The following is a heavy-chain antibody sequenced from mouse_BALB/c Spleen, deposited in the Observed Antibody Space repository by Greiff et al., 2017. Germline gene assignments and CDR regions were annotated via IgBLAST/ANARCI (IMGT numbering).Heavy chain of an antibody. CDR3: ARSDYGSSTDY. D-gene: IGHD1-1*01. CDR1: GYTFTSYW. CDR2: IYPGDGDT. Sequence: QVQLQQSGAELARPGASVKLSCKASGYTFTSYWMQWVKQRPGQGLEWIGAIYPGDGDTRYTQKFKGKATLTADKSSSTAYMQLSSLASEDSAVYYCARSDYGSSTDYWGQGTTLTVSS. J-gene: IGHJ2*01. V-gene: IGHV1-87*01.